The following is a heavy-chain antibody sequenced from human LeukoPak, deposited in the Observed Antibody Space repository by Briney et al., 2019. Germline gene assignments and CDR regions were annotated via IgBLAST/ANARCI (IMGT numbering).Heavy chain of an antibody. J-gene: IGHJ5*02. D-gene: IGHD2-2*01. CDR3: AKDEGVVPAAPGFDP. CDR2: ITSSGGST. V-gene: IGHV3-23*01. CDR1: GFTFSSYA. Sequence: PGGSLRLSCAASGFTFSSYAISWVRQAPGKGLEWVSSITSSGGSTYYAGSVKGWFTISRDNSKNTLYLQMNSLRAEDTAVYYCAKDEGVVPAAPGFDPWGQGTLVTVSS.